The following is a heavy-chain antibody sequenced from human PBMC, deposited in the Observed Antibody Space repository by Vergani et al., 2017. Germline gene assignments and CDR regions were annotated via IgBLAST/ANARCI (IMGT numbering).Heavy chain of an antibody. V-gene: IGHV4-31*03. J-gene: IGHJ5*02. D-gene: IGHD2-2*01. CDR2: IYYSGST. CDR3: AGRRRYCSSTSCYGALDP. CDR1: GGSISSSSYY. Sequence: QLQLQESGPGLVKPSETLSLTCTVSGGSISSSSYYWGWIRQPPGKGLEWIGYIYYSGSTYYNPSLKSRGTISVDTSKNQFSLKLSSVTAADTAVYYCAGRRRYCSSTSCYGALDPWGQGTLVTVSS.